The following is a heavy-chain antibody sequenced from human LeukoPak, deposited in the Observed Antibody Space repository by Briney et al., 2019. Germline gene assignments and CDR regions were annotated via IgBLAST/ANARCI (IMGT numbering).Heavy chain of an antibody. Sequence: GSLRLSCAASGFTFSSYAMSWIRQPPGKGLEWIGEINHSGSTNYNPSLKSRVTISVDTSKNQFSLKLSSVTAADTAVYYCARGRPNYYDSSGYYKIDYWGQGTLVTVSS. CDR2: INHSGST. CDR3: ARGRPNYYDSSGYYKIDY. CDR1: GFTFSSYA. J-gene: IGHJ4*02. D-gene: IGHD3-22*01. V-gene: IGHV4-34*01.